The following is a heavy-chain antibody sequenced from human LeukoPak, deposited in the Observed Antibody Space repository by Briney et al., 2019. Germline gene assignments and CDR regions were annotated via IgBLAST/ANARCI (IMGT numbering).Heavy chain of an antibody. CDR1: GFTSSSYA. J-gene: IGHJ4*02. Sequence: GGSLRLSCAASGFTSSSYAMSWVRQAPGKGLEWVSAISGSGGSTYYADSVKGRFTISRDNSKNTLYLQMNSLRAEDTAVYYCARPKNSGWPFDYWAQGTVVTVS. D-gene: IGHD5-12*01. CDR3: ARPKNSGWPFDY. V-gene: IGHV3-23*01. CDR2: ISGSGGST.